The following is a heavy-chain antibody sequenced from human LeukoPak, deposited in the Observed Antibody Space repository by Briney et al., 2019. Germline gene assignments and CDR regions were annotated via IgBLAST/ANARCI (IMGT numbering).Heavy chain of an antibody. D-gene: IGHD4-17*01. CDR1: GGSISSSSYY. V-gene: IGHV4-39*02. J-gene: IGHJ4*02. CDR3: ARDWATVTELDY. Sequence: SETLSLTCTVSGGSISSSSYYWGWIRQPPGKGLEWIGSIYYSGSTYYNPSLKSRVTISVDTSKNQFSLKLSSVTAADTAVYYCARDWATVTELDYWGQGTLVAVSS. CDR2: IYYSGST.